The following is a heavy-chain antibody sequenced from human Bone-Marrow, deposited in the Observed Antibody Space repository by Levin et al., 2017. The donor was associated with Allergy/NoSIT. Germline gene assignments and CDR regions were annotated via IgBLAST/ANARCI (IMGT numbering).Heavy chain of an antibody. V-gene: IGHV3-23*01. CDR2: ISGDARNT. Sequence: GGSLRLSCAASGFTFSSYAMTWVRQAPGKGLEWVSGISGDARNTYYGVSVKGRFAMSRDNDKKTVYLEMNSLRAEDTAVYYCAKDQVGSTWFYGSDVWGQGTTVTVSS. J-gene: IGHJ6*02. CDR3: AKDQVGSTWFYGSDV. D-gene: IGHD6-13*01. CDR1: GFTFSSYA.